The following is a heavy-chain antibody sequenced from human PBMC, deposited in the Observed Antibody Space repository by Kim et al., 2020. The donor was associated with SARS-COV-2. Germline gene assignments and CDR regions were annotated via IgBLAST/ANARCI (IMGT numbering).Heavy chain of an antibody. J-gene: IGHJ4*02. CDR1: GFSFSSST. CDR3: TRPFLGHDYAGD. CDR2: ISYHSIDK. D-gene: IGHD4-17*01. Sequence: GGSLRLSCAASGFSFSSSTMHWIRQSPGKGLEWVAIISYHSIDKYYADSVKGRFTISRDNSRNTLYLQMNSLKPEDSALYYCTRPFLGHDYAGDWGQGT. V-gene: IGHV3-30-3*01.